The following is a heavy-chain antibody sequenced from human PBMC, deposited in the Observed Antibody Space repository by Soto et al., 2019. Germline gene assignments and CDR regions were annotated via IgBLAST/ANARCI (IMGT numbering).Heavy chain of an antibody. Sequence: QVQLVQSGAEVKKPGASVKVSCKASGYSFTSYDISWVRQAPGQGLEWMGWISAYNGNKKYAQKLQGRVTMTTDTSTSTPYMELRSLRSDDTAVYYCARDLGQQLVDYWGQGTLVTVSS. V-gene: IGHV1-18*01. CDR1: GYSFTSYD. J-gene: IGHJ4*02. CDR3: ARDLGQQLVDY. CDR2: ISAYNGNK. D-gene: IGHD6-13*01.